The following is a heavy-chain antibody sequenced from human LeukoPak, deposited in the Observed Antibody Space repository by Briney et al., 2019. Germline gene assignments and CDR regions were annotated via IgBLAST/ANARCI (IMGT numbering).Heavy chain of an antibody. CDR3: AREPSSGWYYIDY. J-gene: IGHJ4*02. CDR1: GFTFSSYW. V-gene: IGHV3-7*01. CDR2: IKHDGSEK. D-gene: IGHD6-19*01. Sequence: GGSLSLSCAASGFTFSSYWMTWVRQAPGKGLEWVASIKHDGSEKYYVDSVKGRFTISRDNAKNSLYLQMNSLRAEDTAVYNCAREPSSGWYYIDYWGQGTLVTVSS.